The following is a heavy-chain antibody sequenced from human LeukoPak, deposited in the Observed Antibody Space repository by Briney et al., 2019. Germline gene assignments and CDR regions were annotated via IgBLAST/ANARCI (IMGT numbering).Heavy chain of an antibody. CDR3: ARDAVDCSSTSCYLTNWFDP. Sequence: ASVKVSCKASGYTFTGYYMHWVRQAPGQGLEWMGWINPNSGGTNYAQKFQGRVTMTRDTSISTAYMELSRLRSDDTAVYYCARDAVDCSSTSCYLTNWFDPWGQGTLDTVSS. CDR2: INPNSGGT. J-gene: IGHJ5*02. V-gene: IGHV1-2*02. D-gene: IGHD2-2*01. CDR1: GYTFTGYY.